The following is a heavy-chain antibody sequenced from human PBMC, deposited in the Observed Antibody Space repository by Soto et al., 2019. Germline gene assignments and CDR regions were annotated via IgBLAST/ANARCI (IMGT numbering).Heavy chain of an antibody. D-gene: IGHD2-21*01. CDR3: ARRGLTPHEGGSIYHHCDY. Sequence: QLQLQESGPGLVKPSETLSLTCTVSGGSISSSSYYWVWIRQPPGKGLEWIGSIYYSGNTYYNPYLKRRVTISVDTSKNQFSLKLSSVTDADTAVYYCARRGLTPHEGGSIYHHCDYLGQGTLVTVSS. V-gene: IGHV4-39*01. CDR2: IYYSGNT. J-gene: IGHJ4*02. CDR1: GGSISSSSYY.